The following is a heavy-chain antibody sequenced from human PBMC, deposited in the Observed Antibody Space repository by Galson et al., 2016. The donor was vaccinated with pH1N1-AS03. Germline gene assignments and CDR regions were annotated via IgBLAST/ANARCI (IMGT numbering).Heavy chain of an antibody. V-gene: IGHV3-7*01. CDR2: LNPDGDYK. D-gene: IGHD4-17*01. J-gene: IGHJ4*02. CDR3: GPNPEYGEGAY. CDR1: GFAFSRYW. Sequence: SLRLSCAASGFAFSRYWMSWVRQAPGKGLEWVANLNPDGDYKQYVDSVTGRFTISRDNTRNSLYLQMNSLRVEETAIYYCGPNPEYGEGAYWGRGTLVIVSS.